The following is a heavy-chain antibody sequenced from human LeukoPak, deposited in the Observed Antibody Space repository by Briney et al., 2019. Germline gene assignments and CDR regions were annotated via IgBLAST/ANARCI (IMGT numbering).Heavy chain of an antibody. CDR2: IIPIFGTA. CDR3: ARVPANYYDSSGYNNMDV. V-gene: IGHV1-69*05. D-gene: IGHD3-22*01. J-gene: IGHJ6*03. CDR1: GGTFSSYA. Sequence: ASVKVSCKASGGTFSSYAISWVRQAPGQGLEWMGGIIPIFGTANYAQKFQGRVMITTDESTSTAYMELSSLRSEDTAVYYCARVPANYYDSSGYNNMDVWGKGTTVTVSS.